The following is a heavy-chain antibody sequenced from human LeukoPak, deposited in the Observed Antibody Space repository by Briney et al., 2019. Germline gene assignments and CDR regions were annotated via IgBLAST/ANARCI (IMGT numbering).Heavy chain of an antibody. CDR3: TRDWDT. Sequence: GGSLRLSCAASGFTFSSYWMSWARQAPGKGLEWVAVIKQDGSERFYLDSVKGRFTISRDNAKNSLYLQLNSLRAEDTAVYYGTRDWDTWGQGTLVTVSS. CDR1: GFTFSSYW. CDR2: IKQDGSER. J-gene: IGHJ4*02. V-gene: IGHV3-7*01. D-gene: IGHD5-18*01.